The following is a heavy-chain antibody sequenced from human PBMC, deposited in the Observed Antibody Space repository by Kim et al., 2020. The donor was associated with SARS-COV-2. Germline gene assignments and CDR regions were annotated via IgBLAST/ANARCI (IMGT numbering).Heavy chain of an antibody. D-gene: IGHD1-1*01. V-gene: IGHV4-31*03. Sequence: SETLSLTCTVSGGSITSGSYYWSWIRQHPGKGLEWIGYIYYSGSTYYTPSLKSRVSISLDTSNNQFSLKLTSVTAADTAVYYCVRGGNWRGFDYWGQGTLVTVSS. CDR1: GGSITSGSYY. CDR3: VRGGNWRGFDY. J-gene: IGHJ4*02. CDR2: IYYSGST.